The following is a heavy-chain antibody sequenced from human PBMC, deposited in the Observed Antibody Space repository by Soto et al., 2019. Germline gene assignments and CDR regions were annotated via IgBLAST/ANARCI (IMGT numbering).Heavy chain of an antibody. V-gene: IGHV3-23*01. Sequence: EVQLLESGGGLVQPGGSLRLSCAASGFTFSSYAMSWVRQAPGKGLEWVSAISGSGGSTYYADSVKGRFTISRDSSKKTLCLQMNSLRAEDTALYYCARGHCSGGSCWAHYYYGMDVWGQGTTVTVSS. D-gene: IGHD2-15*01. CDR3: ARGHCSGGSCWAHYYYGMDV. J-gene: IGHJ6*02. CDR2: ISGSGGST. CDR1: GFTFSSYA.